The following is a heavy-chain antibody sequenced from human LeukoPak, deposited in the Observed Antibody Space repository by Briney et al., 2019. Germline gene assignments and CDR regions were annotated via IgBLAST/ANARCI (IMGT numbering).Heavy chain of an antibody. CDR3: ARAAYDSSGYLTL. D-gene: IGHD3-22*01. CDR1: GFTFSSYG. J-gene: IGHJ4*02. Sequence: PGGSLRLSCAASGFTFSSYGMHWVRQAPGKGLEWVAVIWYDGGNKYYTDSVKGRFTISRDNSKNMLYLQLNSLRAEDSAVYRCARAAYDSSGYLTLWGQGTLVTVFS. V-gene: IGHV3-33*01. CDR2: IWYDGGNK.